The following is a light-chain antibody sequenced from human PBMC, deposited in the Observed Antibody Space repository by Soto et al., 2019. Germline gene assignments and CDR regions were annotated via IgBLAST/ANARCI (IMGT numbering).Light chain of an antibody. CDR3: QQYGGSPGT. V-gene: IGKV3-20*01. J-gene: IGKJ1*01. CDR2: GAS. CDR1: QRVGSSY. Sequence: ESVLTQSPGTLSLSRGERATLSCRASQRVGSSYLAWYQQKPGQAPRLLIFGASSRAAGIPDRFSGSGSGTVFTLTISRLEPEDFAVYYCQQYGGSPGTFGQGTKVEIK.